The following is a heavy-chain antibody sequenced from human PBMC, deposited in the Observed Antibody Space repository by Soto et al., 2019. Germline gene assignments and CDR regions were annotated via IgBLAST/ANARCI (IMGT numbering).Heavy chain of an antibody. J-gene: IGHJ5*02. D-gene: IGHD1-26*01. Sequence: GGSLRLSCAISRFSVSSNSLSWVRQAPGKGLEWISVHYSGGSTYYADSVQGRFTISRDKSNNTLYLQMRRVRAEDTAVYFCARHRHPRGTVGATSPLGPWGKGAQVTVSS. V-gene: IGHV3-53*01. CDR3: ARHRHPRGTVGATSPLGP. CDR1: RFSVSSNS. CDR2: HYSGGST.